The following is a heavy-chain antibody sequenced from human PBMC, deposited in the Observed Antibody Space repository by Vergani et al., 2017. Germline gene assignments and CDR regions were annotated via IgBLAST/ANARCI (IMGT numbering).Heavy chain of an antibody. D-gene: IGHD2-2*01. J-gene: IGHJ6*03. Sequence: EVHLVQSGAEVKKPGESLKISCKGSGYRFTDYWIGWVRQMPGKGLEWMGIIYPGDSDTRYSPSFQGQVTISADKSSSTAYLQWSSLKASDTAMYYCARQNRFCLSTNGLYYRYYYMDVWGKGTTVTVSS. V-gene: IGHV5-51*01. CDR1: GYRFTDYW. CDR2: IYPGDSDT. CDR3: ARQNRFCLSTNGLYYRYYYMDV.